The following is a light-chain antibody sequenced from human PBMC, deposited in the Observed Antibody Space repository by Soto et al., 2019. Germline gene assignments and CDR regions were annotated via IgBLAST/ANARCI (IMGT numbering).Light chain of an antibody. Sequence: DIPMTQSPSSLSASVGEGITITCRTSKSISSYLNWYQQKPGKAPKLLIYAASSLQSGVPSRFSGSGSGTDFTLTISSLQPEDFATYYCQQSYSTPVFTFGPGTKVDIK. CDR2: AAS. CDR1: KSISSY. J-gene: IGKJ3*01. CDR3: QQSYSTPVFT. V-gene: IGKV1-39*01.